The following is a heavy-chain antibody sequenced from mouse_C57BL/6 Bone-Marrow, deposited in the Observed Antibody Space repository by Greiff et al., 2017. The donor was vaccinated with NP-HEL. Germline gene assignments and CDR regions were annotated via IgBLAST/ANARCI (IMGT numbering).Heavy chain of an antibody. Sequence: VQGVESGAELARPGASVKLSCKASGYTFTSYGISWVKQRTGQGLEWIGEIYPRSGNTYYNEKFKGKATLTADKSSSTAYMELRSLTSEDSAVYFCAREGYYGFDYWGQGTTLTVSS. CDR2: IYPRSGNT. D-gene: IGHD1-1*01. J-gene: IGHJ2*01. CDR1: GYTFTSYG. CDR3: AREGYYGFDY. V-gene: IGHV1-81*01.